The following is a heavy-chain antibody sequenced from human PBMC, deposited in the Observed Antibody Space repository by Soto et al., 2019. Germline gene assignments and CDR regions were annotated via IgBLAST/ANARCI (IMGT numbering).Heavy chain of an antibody. Sequence: QVQLVESGGGVVQPGRSLRLSCAASGFTFSSYAMHWVRQAPGKGLEWVAVISYDGSNKYYADSVKGRFTISRDNSKNTLYLQMNSLRAEDTAVYYCATDPLLQQQLVAGCAFDIWGQGTMVTVSS. D-gene: IGHD6-13*01. CDR3: ATDPLLQQQLVAGCAFDI. J-gene: IGHJ3*02. V-gene: IGHV3-30-3*01. CDR1: GFTFSSYA. CDR2: ISYDGSNK.